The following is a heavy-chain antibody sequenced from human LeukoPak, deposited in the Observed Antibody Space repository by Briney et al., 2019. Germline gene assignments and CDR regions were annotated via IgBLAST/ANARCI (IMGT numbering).Heavy chain of an antibody. D-gene: IGHD7-27*01. Sequence: GGSLRLSCAASGFTFDDYGMSWVRQAPGKGLEWVSGINWNGGSTGYADSVKGRFTISRDNPKNTLYLQMNSLRVEDTALYFCAKGVSEWGNLGNWGQGTLVTVSS. V-gene: IGHV3-20*04. CDR1: GFTFDDYG. J-gene: IGHJ4*02. CDR3: AKGVSEWGNLGN. CDR2: INWNGGST.